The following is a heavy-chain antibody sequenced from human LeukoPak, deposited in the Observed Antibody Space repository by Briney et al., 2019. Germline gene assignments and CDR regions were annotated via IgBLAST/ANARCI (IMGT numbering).Heavy chain of an antibody. CDR2: INHGGNT. D-gene: IGHD1-1*01. Sequence: PSETLSLTCAVYGGSFSGYYWSWIRQPPGKGLEWIGEINHGGNTKYNPSLKSRVTISADTSKNQFSLKLSSVTAADTAVYYCARQGSTTDPPIFDCWGQGTLVTVSS. CDR3: ARQGSTTDPPIFDC. V-gene: IGHV4-34*01. CDR1: GGSFSGYY. J-gene: IGHJ4*02.